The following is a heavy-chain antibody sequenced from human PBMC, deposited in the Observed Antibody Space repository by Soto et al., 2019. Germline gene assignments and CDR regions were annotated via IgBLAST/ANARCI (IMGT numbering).Heavy chain of an antibody. J-gene: IGHJ5*02. D-gene: IGHD6-19*01. Sequence: QVQLQQWGAGLLKPSETLSLTCAVSGGSFSGYYWSWIRQPPGKGLEWIGEINQSGSTNYNPSLKSRVTISVDTSKNQCSLNLNSVTAADTAVYYCARVSGWYVKWFDPWGQGALVTVSS. CDR2: INQSGST. CDR3: ARVSGWYVKWFDP. CDR1: GGSFSGYY. V-gene: IGHV4-34*01.